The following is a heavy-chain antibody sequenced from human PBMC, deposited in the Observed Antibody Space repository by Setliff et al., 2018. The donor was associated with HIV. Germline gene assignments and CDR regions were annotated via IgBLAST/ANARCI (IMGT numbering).Heavy chain of an antibody. CDR1: GYPFNNFG. CDR2: INVYSGDT. CDR3: ATDRTQTGISMVRGRLTVPARHPLDY. J-gene: IGHJ4*02. Sequence: GASVKVSCKASGYPFNNFGISWVRQAPGQGLEWLAWINVYSGDTNFAQRFQGRVTMTRDASTGTAYMELRNLRSDDTAVYYCATDRTQTGISMVRGRLTVPARHPLDYCVPGTLVTVSS. V-gene: IGHV1-18*01. D-gene: IGHD3-10*01.